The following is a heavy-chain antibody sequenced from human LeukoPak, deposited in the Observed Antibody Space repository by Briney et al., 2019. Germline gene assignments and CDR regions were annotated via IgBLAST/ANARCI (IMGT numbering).Heavy chain of an antibody. CDR3: ARGATPNYYDSSGYPGPFDY. CDR2: ITPIFGTA. D-gene: IGHD3-22*01. CDR1: GGTFSSYA. J-gene: IGHJ4*02. Sequence: SVKVSCKASGGTFSSYAISWVRQAPGQGLEWMGGITPIFGTANYAQKFQGRVTITTDESTSTAYMELSSLRSEDTAVYYCARGATPNYYDSSGYPGPFDYWGQGTLVTVSS. V-gene: IGHV1-69*05.